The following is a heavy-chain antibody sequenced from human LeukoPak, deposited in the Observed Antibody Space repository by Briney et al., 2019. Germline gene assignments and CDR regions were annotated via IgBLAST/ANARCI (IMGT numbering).Heavy chain of an antibody. CDR2: IYYSGST. CDR3: ARATNIITMIIDY. V-gene: IGHV4-59*12. CDR1: GGSISSYY. Sequence: SETLSLTCTVSGGSISSYYWSWIRQPPGKGPEWIGYIYYSGSTNYNPSLKSRVTISVDTSKNQFSLKLSSVTAADTAVYYCARATNIITMIIDYWGQGTLVTVSS. D-gene: IGHD3-22*01. J-gene: IGHJ4*02.